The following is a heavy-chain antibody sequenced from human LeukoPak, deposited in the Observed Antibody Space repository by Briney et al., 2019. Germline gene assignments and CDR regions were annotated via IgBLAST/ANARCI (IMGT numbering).Heavy chain of an antibody. D-gene: IGHD3-22*01. Sequence: ASVKVSCKASGYTFTGYYMHWVRQAPGQGLEWMGWINPNSGGTNYAQKFQGRVTMTRDTSISTAYMELSRLRSDDTAVYYCARDVGTYYYDSSGHWFDYWAREPWSPSPQ. CDR3: ARDVGTYYYDSSGHWFDY. CDR2: INPNSGGT. V-gene: IGHV1-2*02. J-gene: IGHJ4*02. CDR1: GYTFTGYY.